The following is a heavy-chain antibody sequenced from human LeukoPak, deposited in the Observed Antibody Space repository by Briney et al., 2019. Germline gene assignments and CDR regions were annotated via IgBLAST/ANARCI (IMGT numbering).Heavy chain of an antibody. CDR2: ISSSGSTI. CDR1: GFTFSSYE. Sequence: GGSLRLSCAASGFTFSSYEMNWVRQAPGKGLEWVSYISSSGSTIYYADSVKGRFTISRDSAENSLYLQMNTLRAEDTAVYYCARERRDYLPRPYDYWGQGTLVTVSS. CDR3: ARERRDYLPRPYDY. J-gene: IGHJ4*02. D-gene: IGHD4-17*01. V-gene: IGHV3-48*03.